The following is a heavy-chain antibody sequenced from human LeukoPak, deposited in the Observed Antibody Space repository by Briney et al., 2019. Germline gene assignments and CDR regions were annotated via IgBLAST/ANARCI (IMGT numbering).Heavy chain of an antibody. CDR2: ISGSGGST. CDR3: AKDSARIAVAGNFDY. D-gene: IGHD6-19*01. Sequence: GGSLRLSCVASGFTVSTSYMGWVRQAPGKGLEWVSAISGSGGSTYYADSVKGRFTISRDNSKSTLYLQMNSLRAEDTAVYYCAKDSARIAVAGNFDYWGQGTLVTVSS. J-gene: IGHJ4*02. CDR1: GFTVSTSY. V-gene: IGHV3-23*01.